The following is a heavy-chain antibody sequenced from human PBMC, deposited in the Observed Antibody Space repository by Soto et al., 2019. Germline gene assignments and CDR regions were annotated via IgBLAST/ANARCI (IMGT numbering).Heavy chain of an antibody. Sequence: SQTLSLTCAISGDSVSSNSAAWNWIRQSPSRGLEWLGRTYYRSKWYNDYAVSVKSRITINPDTSKHQFSLQLNSVTPEDTAVYFCARGKGMVLGNNGFLPWGRGTLVTAPQ. CDR2: TYYRSKWYN. J-gene: IGHJ5*02. V-gene: IGHV6-1*01. CDR1: GDSVSSNSAA. D-gene: IGHD2-8*01. CDR3: ARGKGMVLGNNGFLP.